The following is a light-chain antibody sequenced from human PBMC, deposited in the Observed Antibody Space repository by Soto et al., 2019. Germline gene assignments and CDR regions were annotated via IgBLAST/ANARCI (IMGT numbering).Light chain of an antibody. CDR2: DAS. CDR3: QHYNSDPWT. CDR1: QTIRRW. V-gene: IGKV1-5*01. J-gene: IGKJ1*01. Sequence: DIEMTQSPSTLSASVGDRVTITCRASQTIRRWLAWYQQRPGKAPKVLIYDASTLESGVPARFSGSGSETQFSLTISRPQPEDSATYYCQHYNSDPWTFGQGTKVEIK.